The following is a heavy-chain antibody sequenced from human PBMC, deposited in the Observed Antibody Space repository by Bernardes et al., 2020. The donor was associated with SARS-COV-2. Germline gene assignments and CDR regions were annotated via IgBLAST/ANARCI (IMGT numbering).Heavy chain of an antibody. Sequence: SETLSLTCTVSGDSIRSSNYFWAWIRQPPGKGLEWIGSLYYSGNTYYNPSLASRAIVSVDTSKNQVSLTLTSVTATDTAVYYCARDLSHLVRRGFDLWGRGTLVTVSS. V-gene: IGHV4-39*02. CDR3: ARDLSHLVRRGFDL. CDR1: GDSIRSSNYF. D-gene: IGHD3-10*01. CDR2: LYYSGNT. J-gene: IGHJ2*01.